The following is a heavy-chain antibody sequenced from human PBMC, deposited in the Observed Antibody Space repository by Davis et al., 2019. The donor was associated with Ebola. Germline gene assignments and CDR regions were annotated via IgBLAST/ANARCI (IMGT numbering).Heavy chain of an antibody. V-gene: IGHV1-18*01. J-gene: IGHJ4*02. CDR2: ISTYNGNT. D-gene: IGHD4-11*01. CDR3: TRGSDDYHPVDY. CDR1: GGTFSSYA. Sequence: ASVKVPCKASGGTFSSYAITWVRQAPGQGLEWMGWISTYNGNTNYAQKLQGRVTVTTDTSTSTAYMEMRSLRSDDTAVYYCTRGSDDYHPVDYWGQGTLVTVSS.